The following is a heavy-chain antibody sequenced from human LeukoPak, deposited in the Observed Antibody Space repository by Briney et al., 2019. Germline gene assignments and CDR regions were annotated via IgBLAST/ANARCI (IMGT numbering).Heavy chain of an antibody. Sequence: SQTLSLTCTVSGGSISSGSYYWSWIRQPAGKGLEWIGRIYTSGSTNYNPSLKSRVTISVDTSKNQFSLKLSSVTAADTAVYYCATERPSTDYYYHYYMDVWGKGTTDTVSS. V-gene: IGHV4-61*02. J-gene: IGHJ6*03. CDR1: GGSISSGSYY. CDR3: ATERPSTDYYYHYYMDV. D-gene: IGHD4-17*01. CDR2: IYTSGST.